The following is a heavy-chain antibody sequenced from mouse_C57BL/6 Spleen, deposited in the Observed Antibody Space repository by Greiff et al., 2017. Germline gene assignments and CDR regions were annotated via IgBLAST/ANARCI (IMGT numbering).Heavy chain of an antibody. D-gene: IGHD1-1*01. J-gene: IGHJ3*01. CDR1: GYTFTSYG. CDR2: IYPRSGNT. Sequence: QVQLQQSGAELARPGASVKLSCKASGYTFTSYGISWVKQRTGQGLEWIGEIYPRSGNTYYNEKIKGKATLTAAKTSSTAYMELRSLTSEDSAVYFCAGSYYCGSSRAWFAYWGQGTLVTVSA. V-gene: IGHV1-81*01. CDR3: AGSYYCGSSRAWFAY.